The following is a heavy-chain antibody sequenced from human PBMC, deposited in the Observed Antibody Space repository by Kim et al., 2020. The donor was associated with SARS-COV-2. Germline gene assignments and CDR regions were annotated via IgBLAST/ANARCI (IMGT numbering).Heavy chain of an antibody. V-gene: IGHV1-46*01. CDR3: ARARYSSSSSHFDY. D-gene: IGHD6-6*01. Sequence: EKKFQGRVTMTRDTSTSTVYMELSSLRSEDTAVYYCARARYSSSSSHFDYWGQGTLVTVSS. J-gene: IGHJ4*02.